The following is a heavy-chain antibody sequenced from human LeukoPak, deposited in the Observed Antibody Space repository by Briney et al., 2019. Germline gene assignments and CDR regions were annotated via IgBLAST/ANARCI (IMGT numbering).Heavy chain of an antibody. V-gene: IGHV3-7*01. D-gene: IGHD4-11*01. CDR3: ARDPYKNKDYTNYGAFDI. J-gene: IGHJ3*02. CDR1: DFSFSDSW. Sequence: GGSLRLSCIASDFSFSDSWMTWVRKAPGKGLEWVASIKYDGREIQYVDSVKGRFTISRDNAKRSLYLEMASLRVEDTAVFYCARDPYKNKDYTNYGAFDIWGQGTMVTVSS. CDR2: IKYDGREI.